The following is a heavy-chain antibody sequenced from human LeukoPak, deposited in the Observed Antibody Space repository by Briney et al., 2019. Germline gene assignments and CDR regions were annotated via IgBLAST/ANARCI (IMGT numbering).Heavy chain of an antibody. V-gene: IGHV1-69*13. Sequence: GASVKVSCKASGGTFSSYAISWVRQAPGQGLEWMGGIIPIFGTANYAQKFQGRVTITADESTSTAYTELSSLRSEDTAVYYCARDDSSGYSFLGYWGQGTLVTVSS. CDR1: GGTFSSYA. D-gene: IGHD3-22*01. CDR3: ARDDSSGYSFLGY. J-gene: IGHJ4*02. CDR2: IIPIFGTA.